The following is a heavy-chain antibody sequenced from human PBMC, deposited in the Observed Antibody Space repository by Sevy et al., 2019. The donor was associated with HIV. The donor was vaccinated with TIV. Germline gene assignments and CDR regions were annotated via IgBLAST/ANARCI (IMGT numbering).Heavy chain of an antibody. CDR2: INSHGSIT. CDR1: GFTFSSHW. J-gene: IGHJ6*02. Sequence: GGSLRLSCAASGFTFSSHWMFWVRQAPGNGLVWVSHINSHGSITNYADSVKGRFTISRDNAKNTVYLQINSLRAEDTAVYYCARGQVLRFLEWPTYGMDVSGQGTSVTVSS. D-gene: IGHD3-3*01. CDR3: ARGQVLRFLEWPTYGMDV. V-gene: IGHV3-74*01.